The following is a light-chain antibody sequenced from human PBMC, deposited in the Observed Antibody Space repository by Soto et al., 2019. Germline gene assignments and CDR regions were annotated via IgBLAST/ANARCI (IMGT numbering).Light chain of an antibody. CDR2: GAS. J-gene: IGKJ1*01. Sequence: DIQMTQSPSSLFANVGDRVTITCRASQGISTHLHWYQQRPGKAPSLLIYGASNLHRGVPSRFSGRGSGTDFTLTISSLQPEDVATYYCQHTRTTPRTFGQGTKVEIK. CDR3: QHTRTTPRT. CDR1: QGISTH. V-gene: IGKV1-39*01.